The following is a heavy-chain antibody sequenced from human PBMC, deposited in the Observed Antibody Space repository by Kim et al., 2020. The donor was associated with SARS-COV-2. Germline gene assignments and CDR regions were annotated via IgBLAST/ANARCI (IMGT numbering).Heavy chain of an antibody. Sequence: SETLSLTCTVSGGSIISGGYYWSWIRQHPGKGLEWIGYIYYSGSTYYNPSLKSRVTISVDTTKNQFSLKLSSVTAADTAVYYCARERGYCSSTSCYHYYSGMDVWGQGTTVTVSS. D-gene: IGHD2-2*01. V-gene: IGHV4-31*03. CDR3: ARERGYCSSTSCYHYYSGMDV. J-gene: IGHJ6*02. CDR2: IYYSGST. CDR1: GGSIISGGYY.